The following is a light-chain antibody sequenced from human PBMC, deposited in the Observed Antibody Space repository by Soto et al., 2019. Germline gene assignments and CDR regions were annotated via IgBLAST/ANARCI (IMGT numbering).Light chain of an antibody. V-gene: IGKV1-5*03. J-gene: IGKJ5*01. CDR2: KAS. CDR3: QQYNSYLIT. Sequence: DIQMTQSPSTLSASVGDRVTITCRASQSISSWLAWYQQKPGKAPNLLIYKASTLESGVPSRFSGSGSGTEFTLTISSLQPDDFATYYCQQYNSYLITFGQGTRLEIK. CDR1: QSISSW.